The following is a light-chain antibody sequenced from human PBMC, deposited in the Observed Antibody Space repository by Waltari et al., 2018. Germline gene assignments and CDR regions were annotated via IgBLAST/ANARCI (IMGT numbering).Light chain of an antibody. Sequence: SYELTQPSSVSVSPGQTARITCSGDVLTKNYVRWFRQKQGQAPVLVIYKDRERPSGIPERFSGSSSGTTVTLTITGAQVDDEADYYCYATADKIHGIFGGGTKLTVL. CDR1: VLTKNY. CDR3: YATADKIHGI. J-gene: IGLJ2*01. V-gene: IGLV3-27*01. CDR2: KDR.